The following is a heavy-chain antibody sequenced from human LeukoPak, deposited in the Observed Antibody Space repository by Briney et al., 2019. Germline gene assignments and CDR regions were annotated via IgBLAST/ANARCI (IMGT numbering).Heavy chain of an antibody. CDR1: GYTFTSYG. V-gene: IGHV1-18*01. D-gene: IGHD6-6*01. CDR2: ISAYNGNT. J-gene: IGHJ6*03. Sequence: ASVKVSCKASGYTFTSYGISWVRQAPGQGLEWMGWISAYNGNTNYAQKLQGRVTMTTDTSTSTAYMELRSLRSDDTAVYYCARTKSSSHPYYYYYMDAWGKGTTVTVSS. CDR3: ARTKSSSHPYYYYYMDA.